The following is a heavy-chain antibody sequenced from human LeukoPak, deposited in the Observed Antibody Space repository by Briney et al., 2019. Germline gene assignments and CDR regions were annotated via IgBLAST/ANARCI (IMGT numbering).Heavy chain of an antibody. J-gene: IGHJ4*02. D-gene: IGHD4-17*01. V-gene: IGHV3-48*04. Sequence: PGGSLRLSCAASGFTFNSYSMNWVRQAPGKGLEWVSYISNTSSTIYYADSVKGRFTISRDNAKNSLYLQMNSLRAEDTALYYCAKAPGGMTTVTLFDYWGQGTLVTVSS. CDR3: AKAPGGMTTVTLFDY. CDR2: ISNTSSTI. CDR1: GFTFNSYS.